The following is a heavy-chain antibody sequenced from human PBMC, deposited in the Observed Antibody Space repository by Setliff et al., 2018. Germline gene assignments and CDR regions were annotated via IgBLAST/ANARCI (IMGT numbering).Heavy chain of an antibody. D-gene: IGHD3-10*01. CDR2: INHSGST. J-gene: IGHJ6*03. CDR3: ARETSSGSYYYYYYYMDV. Sequence: SETLSLTCAVYGGSFSGYYWSWIRQPPGKGLEWIGEINHSGSTNYNPSLKSRATISVDTSKNQFSLKLSSVTAADTAVYYCARETSSGSYYYYYYYMDVWGKGTTVTVSS. CDR1: GGSFSGYY. V-gene: IGHV4-34*01.